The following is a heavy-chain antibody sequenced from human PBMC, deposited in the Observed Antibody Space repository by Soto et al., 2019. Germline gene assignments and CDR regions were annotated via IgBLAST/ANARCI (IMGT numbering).Heavy chain of an antibody. V-gene: IGHV2-5*02. CDR2: IYWDDDK. Sequence: QITLKESGPTLVKPTQTLTLTCTFSGFSLTTSGVGVGWIRQPPGKDLEWLALIYWDDDKRYSPSLKCRLTIPKDASRNQVVLTMTNMDPVDTATYFSAHRDGVGEFDSWGRGTLVTVSS. CDR1: GFSLTTSGVG. J-gene: IGHJ5*01. D-gene: IGHD3-10*01. CDR3: AHRDGVGEFDS.